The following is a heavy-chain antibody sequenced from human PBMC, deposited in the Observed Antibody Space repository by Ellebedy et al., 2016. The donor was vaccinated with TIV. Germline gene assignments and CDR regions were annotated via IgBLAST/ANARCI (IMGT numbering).Heavy chain of an antibody. V-gene: IGHV4-61*02. J-gene: IGHJ4*02. CDR2: IYSSGST. D-gene: IGHD2/OR15-2a*01. CDR3: ARDREFFYDNKNFDY. Sequence: SETLSLXXTVSGGSISSGSRYWSWIRQPAGKGLEWIGRIYSSGSTSYNPSLMSRVTMSVDTSQNQLSLRLRSVTAADTAIYYCARDREFFYDNKNFDYWGQGALVTVSS. CDR1: GGSISSGSRY.